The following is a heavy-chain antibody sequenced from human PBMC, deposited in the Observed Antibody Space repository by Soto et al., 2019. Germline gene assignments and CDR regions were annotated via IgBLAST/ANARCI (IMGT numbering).Heavy chain of an antibody. J-gene: IGHJ4*02. CDR1: GFSLSSTRMA. CDR3: AHIVVAGLGYYFDY. CDR2: IYWDDDK. D-gene: IGHD6-19*01. V-gene: IGHV2-5*02. Sequence: QITLKESGPTLVKPTQTLTLTCTFSGFSLSSTRMAVGWIRQPPGKALEWLALIYWDDDKRSSPFLKSRLPIAKNTSKNQVVLTMSNMDPVDTARYYCAHIVVAGLGYYFDYWGQGTLVTVSS.